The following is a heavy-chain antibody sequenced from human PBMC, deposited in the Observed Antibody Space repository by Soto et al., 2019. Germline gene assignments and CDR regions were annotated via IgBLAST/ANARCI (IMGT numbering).Heavy chain of an antibody. V-gene: IGHV4-39*01. CDR1: GGSISSSSYY. Sequence: SETLSLTCTVSGGSISSSSYYWGWIRQHPGKGQEWIGSIYYSGSTYYNPSLKSRVTISVDTSKNQFSLKLSSVTAADTAVYYCATSVLLWFGELPPPDYYYYYGMDVWGQGTTVTVSS. J-gene: IGHJ6*02. CDR3: ATSVLLWFGELPPPDYYYYYGMDV. CDR2: IYYSGST. D-gene: IGHD3-10*01.